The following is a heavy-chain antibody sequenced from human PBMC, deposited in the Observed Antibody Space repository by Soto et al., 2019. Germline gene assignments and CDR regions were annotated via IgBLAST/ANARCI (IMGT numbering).Heavy chain of an antibody. V-gene: IGHV4-39*01. CDR3: RRSSRYSTDV. Sequence: PSETLSLTCTVSGDSIRSSSYWGWIRQPPGKGLEWIGSIYSTGNTYYNPSLNSQVTISVDTSKNQFSLNVISVTAADTAVYYCRRSSRYSTDVWGQGTKVTVS. CDR1: GDSIRSSSY. CDR2: IYSTGNT. J-gene: IGHJ6*02. D-gene: IGHD6-13*01.